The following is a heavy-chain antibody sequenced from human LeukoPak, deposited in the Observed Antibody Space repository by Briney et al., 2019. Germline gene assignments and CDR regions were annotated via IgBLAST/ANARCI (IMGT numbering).Heavy chain of an antibody. D-gene: IGHD6-13*01. J-gene: IGHJ4*02. CDR1: GGSISSYY. Sequence: SETLSLTCTVSGGSISSYYWSWIRQPPGKGLEWIGYIYYSGSTNYNPSLKSRVTISVDTSKNQFSLKLSSVTAADTAVYYCARGVRGSWDYFDYWGQGTLVTVSS. CDR3: ARGVRGSWDYFDY. V-gene: IGHV4-59*01. CDR2: IYYSGST.